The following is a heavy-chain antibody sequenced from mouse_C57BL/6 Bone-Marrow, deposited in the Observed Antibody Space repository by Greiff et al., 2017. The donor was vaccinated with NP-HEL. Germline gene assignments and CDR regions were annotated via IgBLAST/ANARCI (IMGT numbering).Heavy chain of an antibody. J-gene: IGHJ1*03. CDR3: ARGSSYYWYFDV. CDR2: SRNKANDYTT. Sequence: EVMLVESGGGLVQSGRSLRLSCATSGFTFSDFYMEWVRQAPGKGLEWIAASRNKANDYTTEYSASVKGRFIVSRDTSQSILYLQMNALRAEDTAIYYCARGSSYYWYFDVWGTGTTVTVSS. CDR1: GFTFSDFY. D-gene: IGHD1-1*01. V-gene: IGHV7-1*01.